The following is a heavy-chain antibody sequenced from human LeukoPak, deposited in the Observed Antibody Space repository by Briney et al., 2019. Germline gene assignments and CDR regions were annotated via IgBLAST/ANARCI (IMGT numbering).Heavy chain of an antibody. CDR3: AKARARWELLLAFDI. CDR2: ISWNSGSI. J-gene: IGHJ3*02. CDR1: GFTFDDYA. V-gene: IGHV3-9*01. D-gene: IGHD1-26*01. Sequence: GRSLRLSCAASGFTFDDYAMHWVRQAPGKGLEWVSGISWNSGSIGYGDSVKGRFTISRDNAKNSLYLQMNSLRAEDTALYYCAKARARWELLLAFDIWGQGTMVTVSS.